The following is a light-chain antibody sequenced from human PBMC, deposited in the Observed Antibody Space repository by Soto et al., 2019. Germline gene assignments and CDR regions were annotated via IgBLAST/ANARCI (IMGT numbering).Light chain of an antibody. Sequence: QSVLTQPPSASGTPGQRVTISCSGSSSNIGSHVVYWYQHLPATATKLLMYHNNQRPSRVPDRLSGSKSGTSASLDISGFQSEDEAEYYCAVWEDSLDGWVFGGGTKVTVL. CDR1: SSNIGSHV. V-gene: IGLV1-44*01. J-gene: IGLJ3*02. CDR3: AVWEDSLDGWV. CDR2: HNN.